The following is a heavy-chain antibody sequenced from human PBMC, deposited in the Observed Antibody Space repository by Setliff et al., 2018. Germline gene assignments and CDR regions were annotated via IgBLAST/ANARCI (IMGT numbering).Heavy chain of an antibody. V-gene: IGHV4-39*01. Sequence: KTSETLSLTCTVSDDSFTSSRYYWGWIRQAPGSGLEWIGSISYSGTPYYNASVESRVTISIDTSRNQFSLELRSVTVADTATCYCVRPGGTTVVARHFDYWGAGILVTVSS. J-gene: IGHJ4*01. D-gene: IGHD2-15*01. CDR2: ISYSGTP. CDR1: DDSFTSSRYY. CDR3: VRPGGTTVVARHFDY.